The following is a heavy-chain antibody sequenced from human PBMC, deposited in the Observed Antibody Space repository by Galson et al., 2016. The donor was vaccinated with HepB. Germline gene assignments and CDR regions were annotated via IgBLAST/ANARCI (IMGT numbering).Heavy chain of an antibody. CDR1: GFTFDNYT. V-gene: IGHV3-21*01. J-gene: IGHJ4*02. Sequence: SLRLSCAASGFTFDNYTMNWLRQAPGKGLEWVSSVSHSSTYVYYADSVKGRFTISRDNAENSLYLQMNSLTAEDTAVYYCATSTSSYDTLSGDFNYWGQGTLVTVSS. D-gene: IGHD3-9*01. CDR3: ATSTSSYDTLSGDFNY. CDR2: VSHSSTYV.